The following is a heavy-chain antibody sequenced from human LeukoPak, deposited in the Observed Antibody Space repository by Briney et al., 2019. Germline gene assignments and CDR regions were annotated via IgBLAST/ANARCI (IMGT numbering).Heavy chain of an antibody. CDR1: GFTFSDYY. CDR2: ISSSTSTI. CDR3: ARGTSGSYSKIYYFDY. D-gene: IGHD3-10*01. Sequence: PGGSPRLSCAASGFTFSDYYMNWVRQAPGKGLEWVSYISSSTSTIYYADSVKGRFTISRDNAKNSLYLQMNSLRDEDTAVYYCARGTSGSYSKIYYFDYWGQGTLVTVSS. J-gene: IGHJ4*02. V-gene: IGHV3-11*04.